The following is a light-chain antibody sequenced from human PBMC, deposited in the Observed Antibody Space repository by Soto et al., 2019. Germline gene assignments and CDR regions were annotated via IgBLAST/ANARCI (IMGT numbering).Light chain of an antibody. CDR1: QNIGTS. CDR3: QHSYSSPPWT. CDR2: RAS. V-gene: IGKV1-39*01. J-gene: IGKJ1*01. Sequence: DIQMTQSPSTLSASVGDRVTITCRASQNIGTSLAWYQQTPGKAPKLLIYRASSVKSGVPPRFSGSGSGRDFTLTISSLRPEDIATYFCQHSYSSPPWTFGQGTKVDIK.